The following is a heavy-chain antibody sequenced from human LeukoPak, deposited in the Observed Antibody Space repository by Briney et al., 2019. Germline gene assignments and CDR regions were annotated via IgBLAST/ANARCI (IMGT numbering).Heavy chain of an antibody. J-gene: IGHJ4*02. V-gene: IGHV4-61*02. CDR1: GGSISSGSYY. D-gene: IGHD3-22*01. CDR2: IYTSGSI. Sequence: SETLSLTCTVSGGSISSGSYYWSWIRQPAGKGLEWIGRIYTSGSINYNPSLKSRVTVSVDTSKNQFSLKLSSVTAADTAVYYCARLVSYYDSSGTTLYYFDYWGQGTLVTVSS. CDR3: ARLVSYYDSSGTTLYYFDY.